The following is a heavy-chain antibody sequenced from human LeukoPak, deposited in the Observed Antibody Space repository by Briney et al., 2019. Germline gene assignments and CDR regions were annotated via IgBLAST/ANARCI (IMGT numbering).Heavy chain of an antibody. J-gene: IGHJ6*04. V-gene: IGHV3-48*03. CDR2: ISSSGSTI. Sequence: GRSLRLSCTASGFTFGDYAMNWVRQAPGKGLEWVSYISSSGSTIYYADSVKGRFTISRDNAKNSLYLQMNSPRAEDTAVYYCAELGITMIGGVWGKGTTVTISS. CDR1: GFTFGDYA. D-gene: IGHD3-10*02. CDR3: AELGITMIGGV.